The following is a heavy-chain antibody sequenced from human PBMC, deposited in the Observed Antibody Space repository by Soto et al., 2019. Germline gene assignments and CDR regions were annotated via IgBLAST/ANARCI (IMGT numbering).Heavy chain of an antibody. Sequence: QLQLQESGSGLVKPSQTLSLTCAVSGGSISSGGYSWSWIRQPPGKGLEWIGYIHHSGSTYYNPSLKSRVTISVDTSKNQFSLKLSSVTAADTAVYYCARVRVRWLSFRPYYYGMDVWGQGTTVTVSS. J-gene: IGHJ6*02. V-gene: IGHV4-30-2*01. CDR1: GGSISSGGYS. D-gene: IGHD2-21*01. CDR3: ARVRVRWLSFRPYYYGMDV. CDR2: IHHSGST.